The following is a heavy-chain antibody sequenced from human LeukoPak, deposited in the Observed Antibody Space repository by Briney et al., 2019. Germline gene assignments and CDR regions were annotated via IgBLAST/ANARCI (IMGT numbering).Heavy chain of an antibody. Sequence: ASVKVTCKASGYKFTNYGISWVRQAPGQGLEWMGWISPYNGNTIYAQKLQGRVTITADKSTSTAYMELSSLRSEDTAVYYCARVVGLTGYSSSWYSGYYYYMDVWGKGTTVTISS. CDR3: ARVVGLTGYSSSWYSGYYYYMDV. CDR1: GYKFTNYG. CDR2: ISPYNGNT. J-gene: IGHJ6*03. D-gene: IGHD6-13*01. V-gene: IGHV1-18*01.